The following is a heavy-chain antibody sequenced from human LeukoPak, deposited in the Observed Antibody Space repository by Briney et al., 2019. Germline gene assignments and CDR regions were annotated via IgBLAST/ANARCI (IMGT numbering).Heavy chain of an antibody. Sequence: GGTLRLSCAASGFTFSSYGMSWVRQAPGKGLEWVSAISGSGGSTYYADSVKGRFTISRDNSKNTLYLQMNSLRAEDTAVYYCAKDLWTGYVSDYWGQGTLVTVSS. D-gene: IGHD3/OR15-3a*01. CDR2: ISGSGGST. CDR3: AKDLWTGYVSDY. J-gene: IGHJ4*02. V-gene: IGHV3-23*01. CDR1: GFTFSSYG.